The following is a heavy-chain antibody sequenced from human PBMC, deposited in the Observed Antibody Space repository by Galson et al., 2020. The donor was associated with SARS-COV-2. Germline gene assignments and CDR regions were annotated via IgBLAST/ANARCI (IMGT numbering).Heavy chain of an antibody. Sequence: SETLSLTCAVYGGSFSGYYWSWIRQPPGKGLEWIGEINHSGSTNYNPSPKSRVTISVATSKNQFSLKLSSVTAADTAVYYCARGGIAVAGXDYYFYYGMDVWGQGTTVTVSS. CDR2: INHSGST. CDR1: GGSFSGYY. J-gene: IGHJ6*02. D-gene: IGHD6-19*01. CDR3: ARGGIAVAGXDYYFYYGMDV. V-gene: IGHV4-34*01.